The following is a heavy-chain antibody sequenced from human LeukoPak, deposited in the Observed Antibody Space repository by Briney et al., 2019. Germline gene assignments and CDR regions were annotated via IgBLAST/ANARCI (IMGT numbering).Heavy chain of an antibody. J-gene: IGHJ6*02. CDR3: ARPTSDSYYYYGMDV. Sequence: SSVKVSCKAPGGTLSSYAISWVRQAPGQGLEWMGGIIPIFGTANYAQKFEGRVTITADESTSTAYMELSSLRSEDTAVYYCARPTSDSYYYYGMDVWGQGTTVIVSS. CDR1: GGTLSSYA. CDR2: IIPIFGTA. V-gene: IGHV1-69*13.